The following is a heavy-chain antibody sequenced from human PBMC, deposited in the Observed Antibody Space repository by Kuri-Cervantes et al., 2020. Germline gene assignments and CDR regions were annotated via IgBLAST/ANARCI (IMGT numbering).Heavy chain of an antibody. CDR2: MNPNSGNT. CDR3: ARGVRRPPLEYWFDP. CDR1: GYTFTSYD. D-gene: IGHD1-1*01. Sequence: ASVKVSCKASGYTFTSYDINWVRQATGQGLEWMRWMNPNSGNTGYAQKFQGRVTMTRNTSISTAYMELSSLRSEDTAVYYCARGVRRPPLEYWFDPWGQGTLVTVSS. V-gene: IGHV1-8*01. J-gene: IGHJ5*02.